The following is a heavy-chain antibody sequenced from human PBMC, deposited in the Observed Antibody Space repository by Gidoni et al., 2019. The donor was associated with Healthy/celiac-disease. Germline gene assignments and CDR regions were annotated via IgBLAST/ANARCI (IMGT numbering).Heavy chain of an antibody. Sequence: QVQLVESGGGLVKPGGSLRPACAASAFTFSDYYMTWIRQAPGKGLEWVSYISSSGRTIYYADPVKGRFTSSRDNAKNSVYLQMNSLRAEDTAVYYCARDRAGYSSGWYVDYWGQGTLVTVSS. CDR1: AFTFSDYY. V-gene: IGHV3-11*01. CDR3: ARDRAGYSSGWYVDY. CDR2: ISSSGRTI. J-gene: IGHJ4*02. D-gene: IGHD6-19*01.